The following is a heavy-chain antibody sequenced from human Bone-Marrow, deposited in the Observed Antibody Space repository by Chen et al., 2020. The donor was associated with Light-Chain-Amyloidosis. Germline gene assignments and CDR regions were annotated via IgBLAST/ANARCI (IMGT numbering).Heavy chain of an antibody. CDR3: AKEPSRHMVRGEPELDY. CDR1: GFTFSGYS. V-gene: IGHV3-48*01. Sequence: VRLVESGGGLVQPGGSLRLSGAASGFTFSGYSMNWVRQTPGKGLEWISYIVGLTDAIFYANSVRGRFTISRDNAKRSLYLQMNSLRAEDTAVYYCAKEPSRHMVRGEPELDYWGQGTLVTVSS. CDR2: IVGLTDAI. D-gene: IGHD3-10*01. J-gene: IGHJ4*02.